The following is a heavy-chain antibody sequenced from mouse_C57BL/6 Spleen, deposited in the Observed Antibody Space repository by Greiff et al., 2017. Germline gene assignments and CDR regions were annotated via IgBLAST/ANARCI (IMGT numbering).Heavy chain of an antibody. CDR3: ARDPRGFAY. V-gene: IGHV1-80*01. Sequence: QVQLQQSGAELVKPGASVKISCKASGYAFRSYWLNWVKQRPGKGLEWIGQIYPGDGDPNYNGKFKGKATLTAYNSSSTAYMQLSSLTSEDSAVYFCARDPRGFAYWGQGTLVTVSA. J-gene: IGHJ3*01. CDR1: GYAFRSYW. CDR2: IYPGDGDP.